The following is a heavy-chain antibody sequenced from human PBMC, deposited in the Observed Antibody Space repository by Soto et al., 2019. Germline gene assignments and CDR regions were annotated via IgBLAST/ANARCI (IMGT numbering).Heavy chain of an antibody. D-gene: IGHD3-16*01. CDR2: IIPILGIA. CDR1: GGTFSSYT. J-gene: IGHJ6*03. CDR3: ARGAWGADYYYMDV. Sequence: QVQLVQSGAEVKKPGSSVKVSCKASGGTFSSYTISWVRQAPGQGLEWMGRIIPILGIANYAQKFQGRVTITADKSTSTAYMELSSLRSEDTAVDYCARGAWGADYYYMDVWGKGTTVTVSS. V-gene: IGHV1-69*02.